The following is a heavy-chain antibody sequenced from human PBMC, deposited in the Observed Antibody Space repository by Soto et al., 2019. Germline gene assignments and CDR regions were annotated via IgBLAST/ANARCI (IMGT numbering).Heavy chain of an antibody. CDR2: IIPIFGTA. CDR1: GGTFSTYP. V-gene: IGHV1-69*05. J-gene: IGHJ6*02. D-gene: IGHD3-9*01. CDR3: ARQYYGIPPHGMDV. Sequence: SVKVSCKASGGTFSTYPISWVRQAPGQGLEWMGGIIPIFGTANYAQKFQGRVTMTRDTSTSTVYMELSSLRSEDTAVYYCARQYYGIPPHGMDVWGQGTTVTVSS.